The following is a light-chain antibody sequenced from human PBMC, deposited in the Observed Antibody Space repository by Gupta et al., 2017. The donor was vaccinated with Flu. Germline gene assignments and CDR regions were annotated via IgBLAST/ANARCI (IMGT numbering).Light chain of an antibody. CDR3: NSRDSSDNHQAV. CDR1: SLRSYY. CDR2: AKN. Sequence: SSELTQDPDVSVALGQTVRITCQGDSLRSYYASWYQQQPGQAPVLVIYAKNNRPSGNPDRFSGSSSGNTSSLTITGAQAEDEADYYCNSRDSSDNHQAVFGGGTKLTVL. V-gene: IGLV3-19*01. J-gene: IGLJ2*01.